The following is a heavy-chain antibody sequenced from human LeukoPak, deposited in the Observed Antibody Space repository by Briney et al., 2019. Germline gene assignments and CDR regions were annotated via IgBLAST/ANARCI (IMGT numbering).Heavy chain of an antibody. J-gene: IGHJ4*02. D-gene: IGHD3-9*01. Sequence: GGSLRLSCAASAFTFSTYWMHWVRQAPGKGLVWVARIRPEGTTTAYADSVKGRFTISRDNAKNILFLQMNSLSAEDAAVYYCARDLDWILFDYWGQGTLFTVSS. CDR3: ARDLDWILFDY. CDR2: IRPEGTTT. V-gene: IGHV3-74*03. CDR1: AFTFSTYW.